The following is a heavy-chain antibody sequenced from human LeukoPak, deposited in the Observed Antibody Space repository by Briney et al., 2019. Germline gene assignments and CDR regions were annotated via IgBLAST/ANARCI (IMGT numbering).Heavy chain of an antibody. CDR1: GFTFSSYE. V-gene: IGHV3-48*03. CDR2: ISSSGSTI. Sequence: PGGSLRLSCAASGFTFSSYEMNWVRQAPGKGLEWVSYISSSGSTIYYADSVKGRFTISRDNAKNSLYLQMNSLRAEDTAVYYCARGQDIVVVPAAIVYNWFDHWGQGTLVTVSS. CDR3: ARGQDIVVVPAAIVYNWFDH. D-gene: IGHD2-2*01. J-gene: IGHJ5*02.